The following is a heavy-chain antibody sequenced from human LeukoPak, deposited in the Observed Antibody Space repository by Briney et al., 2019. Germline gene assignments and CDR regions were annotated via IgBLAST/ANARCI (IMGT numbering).Heavy chain of an antibody. V-gene: IGHV4-4*07. CDR3: ARDGLLTGYDY. CDR1: GGSISSYY. CDR2: IYTSGST. Sequence: SETLSLTCTVPGGSISSYYWSSIPQPAGKVQEWIGPIYTSGSTNYKPSLKSRVTMSVDTSKNQFSLKLTSMTPAHTAVVYGARDGLLTGYDYGGQGTLVTVSS. J-gene: IGHJ4*02. D-gene: IGHD3-9*01.